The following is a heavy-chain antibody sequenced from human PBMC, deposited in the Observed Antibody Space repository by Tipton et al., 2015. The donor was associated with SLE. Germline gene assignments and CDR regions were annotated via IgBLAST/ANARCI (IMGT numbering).Heavy chain of an antibody. CDR2: ISDSGGGT. Sequence: SLRLSCAASGFTFSTYAMSWVRQAPGSGLEWVSGISDSGGGTYFADSVKGRFTISRDNSKNTLYLQMNSLRAEDTAVYYCASEGSGRDCDAFDFWGQGTMVTVSS. CDR3: ASEGSGRDCDAFDF. D-gene: IGHD5-12*01. CDR1: GFTFSTYA. J-gene: IGHJ3*01. V-gene: IGHV3-23*01.